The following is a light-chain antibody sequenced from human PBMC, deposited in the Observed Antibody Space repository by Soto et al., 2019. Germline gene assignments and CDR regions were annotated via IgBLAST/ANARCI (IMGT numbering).Light chain of an antibody. V-gene: IGLV2-14*03. J-gene: IGLJ3*02. CDR3: SSYTTSNTWV. Sequence: QSALTQPASVSGFPGQSITTSCTGSSNDVGAFNYVSWYRHSPGEAPKVLIRGVSIRPSGVSIRFSASKSANTASLTISGLQAEDEALYYCSSYTTSNTWVFGGGTKVTV. CDR2: GVS. CDR1: SNDVGAFNY.